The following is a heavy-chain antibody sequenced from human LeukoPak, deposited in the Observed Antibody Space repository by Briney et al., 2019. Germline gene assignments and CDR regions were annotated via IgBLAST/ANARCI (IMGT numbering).Heavy chain of an antibody. Sequence: SETLSLTCAVYGGSFSGYYWSWIRQPPGKGLEWIGEINHSGSTNYNPSLKSRVTISVDTSKNQFSLKLSSVTAADTAVYYCATTRPAVAGSANWFDPWGQGTLVTVSS. CDR2: INHSGST. V-gene: IGHV4-34*01. D-gene: IGHD6-19*01. CDR3: ATTRPAVAGSANWFDP. CDR1: GGSFSGYY. J-gene: IGHJ5*02.